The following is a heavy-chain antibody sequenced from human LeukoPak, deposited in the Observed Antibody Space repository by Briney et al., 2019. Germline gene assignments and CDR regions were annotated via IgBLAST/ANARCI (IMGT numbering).Heavy chain of an antibody. CDR1: GFTFSDYY. D-gene: IGHD1-26*01. CDR3: ARALLYSGSPGSNYYYYMDV. J-gene: IGHJ6*03. Sequence: GGSLGLSCAASGFTFSDYYMSWIRQAPGKGLEWVSYISSSGSTIYYADSVKGRFTISRDNAKNSLYLQMNSLRAEDTAVYYCARALLYSGSPGSNYYYYMDVWGKGTTVTVSS. CDR2: ISSSGSTI. V-gene: IGHV3-11*04.